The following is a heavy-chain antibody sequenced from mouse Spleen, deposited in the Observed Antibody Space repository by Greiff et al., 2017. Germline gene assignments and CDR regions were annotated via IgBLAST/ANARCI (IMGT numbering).Heavy chain of an antibody. CDR3: ARSYYGSSWGFAY. J-gene: IGHJ3*01. CDR2: INPSSGYT. CDR1: GYTFTSYW. V-gene: IGHV1-7*01. D-gene: IGHD1-1*01. Sequence: QVQLQQSGAELAKPGASVKLSCKASGYTFTSYWMHWVKQRPGQGLEWIGYINPSSGYTKYNQKFKDKATLTADKSSSTAYMQLSSLTYEDSAVYYCARSYYGSSWGFAYWGQGTLVTVSA.